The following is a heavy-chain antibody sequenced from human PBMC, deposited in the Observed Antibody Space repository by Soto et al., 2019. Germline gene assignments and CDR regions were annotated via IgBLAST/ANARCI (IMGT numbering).Heavy chain of an antibody. CDR1: GDSVSINSAA. J-gene: IGHJ6*02. D-gene: IGHD3-10*01. Sequence: QVQLQQSGPGLVKSAQTLSLTCSISGDSVSINSAAWNWIRQSPSRGLEWLGRTYYMSKWYTDYATSVTGHITINPDTSRNQFSLQINSMTPEDSAVYYCARGSRRSLWFGALDVWGQGTTVTVSS. V-gene: IGHV6-1*01. CDR2: TYYMSKWYT. CDR3: ARGSRRSLWFGALDV.